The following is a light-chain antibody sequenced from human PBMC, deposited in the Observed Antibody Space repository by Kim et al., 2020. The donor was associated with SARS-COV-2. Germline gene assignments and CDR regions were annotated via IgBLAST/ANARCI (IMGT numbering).Light chain of an antibody. J-gene: IGLJ1*01. Sequence: QSALTQPASVSGSPGQSITISCTGTSSDVGGYNYVSWYQQHPGKAPKLMIYDVSKRPSGVSNRFSGSKSGNTASLTISGLQAEGEADYYCSSYTRSSTPYIFRTGTKVTVL. CDR2: DVS. V-gene: IGLV2-14*01. CDR3: SSYTRSSTPYI. CDR1: SSDVGGYNY.